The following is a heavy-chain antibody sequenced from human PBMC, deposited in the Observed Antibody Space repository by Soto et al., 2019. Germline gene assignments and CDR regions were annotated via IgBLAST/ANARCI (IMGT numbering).Heavy chain of an antibody. CDR1: GFTFSSYG. J-gene: IGHJ6*02. Sequence: GGSLRLSCAASGFTFSSYGMHWVRQAPGKGLEWVAVISYDGSNKYYADSVKGRFTISRDNSKNTLYLQMNSLRAEDTAVYYCAKDRRSWSVATAIHRHYGMDVWGQGTTVTVSS. CDR3: AKDRRSWSVATAIHRHYGMDV. D-gene: IGHD2-21*02. CDR2: ISYDGSNK. V-gene: IGHV3-30*18.